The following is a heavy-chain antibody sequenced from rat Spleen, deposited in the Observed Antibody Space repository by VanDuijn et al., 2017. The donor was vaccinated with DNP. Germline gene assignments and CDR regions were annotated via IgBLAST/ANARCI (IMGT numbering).Heavy chain of an antibody. CDR2: ISYDGSST. Sequence: EVQLVESGGGLVQPGRSMKLSCAASGFTFSNYDMAWVRQAPKKGLEWVATISYDGSSTNYRDSVKGRFTISRDNAKSTLYLQMDSLRSEDTATYYCTRALITTVVTFDYWGQGVMVTVSS. J-gene: IGHJ2*01. D-gene: IGHD1-1*01. CDR3: TRALITTVVTFDY. V-gene: IGHV5-7*01. CDR1: GFTFSNYD.